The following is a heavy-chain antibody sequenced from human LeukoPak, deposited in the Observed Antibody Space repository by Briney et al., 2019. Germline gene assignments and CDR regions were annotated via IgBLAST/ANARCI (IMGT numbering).Heavy chain of an antibody. D-gene: IGHD2-2*01. J-gene: IGHJ4*02. CDR1: GGSISSSNW. Sequence: PSETLSLTCAVSGGSISSSNWWSWVRQPPGKGLEWIGEIYHSGSTNYNPSLKSRVTISVDKSKNQFSLKLSSVTAADTAVYYCARDPIVVVPAAMRGGFDCWGQGTLVTVSS. V-gene: IGHV4-4*02. CDR3: ARDPIVVVPAAMRGGFDC. CDR2: IYHSGST.